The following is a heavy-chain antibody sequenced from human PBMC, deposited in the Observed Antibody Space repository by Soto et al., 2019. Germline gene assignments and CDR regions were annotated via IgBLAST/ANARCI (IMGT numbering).Heavy chain of an antibody. D-gene: IGHD5-12*01. CDR3: ARDSTRGYSGYDHSYFDY. V-gene: IGHV3-66*01. J-gene: IGHJ4*02. CDR2: IYSGGST. CDR1: GFTVGSNY. Sequence: PGGSLRLSCAASGFTVGSNYMSWVRQAPGKGLEWVSVIYSGGSTYYADSVKGRFTISRDNSKNTLYLQMNSLRAEDTAVYYCARDSTRGYSGYDHSYFDYWGQGTLVTVSS.